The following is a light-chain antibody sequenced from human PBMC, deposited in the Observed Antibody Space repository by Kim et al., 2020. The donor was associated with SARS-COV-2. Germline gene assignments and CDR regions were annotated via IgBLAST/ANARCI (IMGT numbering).Light chain of an antibody. Sequence: IVMTQSPATLSVSPGERATLSCRASQSVSSNLAWYQQKPGQAPRLLIDGASTRATGIPARFSGSGSGTEFTLTISSLQSEDFAVYYCQQNNNWPLTFGGGTKVDIK. V-gene: IGKV3-15*01. J-gene: IGKJ4*01. CDR2: GAS. CDR1: QSVSSN. CDR3: QQNNNWPLT.